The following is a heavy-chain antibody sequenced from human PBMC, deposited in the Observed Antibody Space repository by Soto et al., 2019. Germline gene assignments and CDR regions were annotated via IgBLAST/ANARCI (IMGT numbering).Heavy chain of an antibody. V-gene: IGHV4-30-2*01. Sequence: QLQLQESGSGLVKPSQTLSLTCAVSGGSISSGGYSWRWLRQPPGKGLEWIGYIYHSGSTYYNPSLKSPVTISVARSKTQFALKLSCVTAADTAVYYCARGWPLVFLEWLRVENACDIGGHGTMVTVSS. J-gene: IGHJ3*02. CDR3: ARGWPLVFLEWLRVENACDI. D-gene: IGHD3-3*02. CDR1: GGSISSGGYS. CDR2: IYHSGST.